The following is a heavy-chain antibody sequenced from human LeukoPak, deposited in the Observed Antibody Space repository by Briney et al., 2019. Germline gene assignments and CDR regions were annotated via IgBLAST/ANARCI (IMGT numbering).Heavy chain of an antibody. CDR2: INHSGST. J-gene: IGHJ4*02. Sequence: PSETLSLTCAVYGGSFSGYYWSWIRQPPGKGLERIGEINHSGSTNYNPSLKSRVTISVDTSKNQFSLKLSSVTAADTAVYYCARDSEMATIPLGYWGQGTLVTVPS. D-gene: IGHD5-24*01. V-gene: IGHV4-34*01. CDR1: GGSFSGYY. CDR3: ARDSEMATIPLGY.